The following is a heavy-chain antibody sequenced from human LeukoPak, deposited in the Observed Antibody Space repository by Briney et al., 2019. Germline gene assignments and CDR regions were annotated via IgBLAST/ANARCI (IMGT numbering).Heavy chain of an antibody. CDR1: GFTFNRNW. V-gene: IGHV3-7*03. CDR3: AKDWELNFDY. Sequence: PGGSLRLSCAASGFTFNRNWMSWVRQAPGKGLEWVANIEPDGSEKNYVDSVRGRFTISRDNARNSLYLQINSPRAEDTAVYYCAKDWELNFDYWGQGTLVTVSS. J-gene: IGHJ4*02. CDR2: IEPDGSEK. D-gene: IGHD1-26*01.